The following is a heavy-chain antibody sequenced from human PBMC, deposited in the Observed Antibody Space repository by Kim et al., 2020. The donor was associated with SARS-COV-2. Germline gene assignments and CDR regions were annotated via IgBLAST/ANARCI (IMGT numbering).Heavy chain of an antibody. J-gene: IGHJ5*02. CDR2: IYYSGST. CDR1: GGSISSSSYY. Sequence: SETLSLTCTVSGGSISSSSYYWGWIRQPPGKGLEWIGSIYYSGSTYYNPSLKSRVTISVDTSKNQFSLRLSSVTAADTAVYYCARPRGWFGELLPNWFDP. CDR3: ARPRGWFGELLPNWFDP. V-gene: IGHV4-39*01. D-gene: IGHD3-10*01.